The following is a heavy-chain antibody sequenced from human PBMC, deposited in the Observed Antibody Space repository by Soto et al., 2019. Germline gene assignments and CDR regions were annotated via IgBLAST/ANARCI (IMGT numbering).Heavy chain of an antibody. J-gene: IGHJ5*02. D-gene: IGHD1-20*01. CDR2: INSGGST. Sequence: PGGSVRLSCAASGFTFSSYAMSWVRQAPGKGLEWVSTINSGGSTYYADSVKGRFTISRDNSKNTLYLQMNSLRVEDTAVYYCAKDQGYSWDDRRYDPWGQGTLATVRS. CDR3: AKDQGYSWDDRRYDP. V-gene: IGHV3-23*01. CDR1: GFTFSSYA.